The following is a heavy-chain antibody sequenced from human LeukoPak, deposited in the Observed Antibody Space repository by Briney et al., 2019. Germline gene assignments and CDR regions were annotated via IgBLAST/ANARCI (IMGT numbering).Heavy chain of an antibody. D-gene: IGHD3-3*01. CDR1: GGFISRYY. J-gene: IGHJ4*02. Sequence: SETLSLTCTVSGGFISRYYWSWIRQPPGKGLEWNAYADHSGDTKHNPSLMSRVTISVDTSKRQISLKLRSVTAADTATYFRARAAMDYSLWRGYKSFYFDNWGQGTLVTVSS. CDR2: ADHSGDT. V-gene: IGHV4-59*01. CDR3: ARAAMDYSLWRGYKSFYFDN.